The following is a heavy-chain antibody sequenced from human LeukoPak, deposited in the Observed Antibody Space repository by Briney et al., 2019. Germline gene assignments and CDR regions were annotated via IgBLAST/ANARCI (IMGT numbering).Heavy chain of an antibody. CDR3: ARRITIFGVVIIQHAFDI. Sequence: SETLSLTCAVSGYSISSGYYWGWIRQPPGKGLEWIGSIYHSGSTYYNPSLKSRVTISVDTSKNQSSLKLSSVTAADTAVYYCARRITIFGVVIIQHAFDIWGQGTMVTVSS. D-gene: IGHD3-3*01. CDR2: IYHSGST. J-gene: IGHJ3*02. CDR1: GYSISSGYY. V-gene: IGHV4-38-2*01.